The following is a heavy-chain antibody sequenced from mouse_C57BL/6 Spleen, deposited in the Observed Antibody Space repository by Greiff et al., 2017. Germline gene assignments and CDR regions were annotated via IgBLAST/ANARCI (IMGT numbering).Heavy chain of an antibody. CDR1: GYTFTSYW. J-gene: IGHJ2*01. CDR3: ARSRGYGNYGFDY. D-gene: IGHD2-1*01. Sequence: QVHVKQPGAELVMPGASVKLSCKASGYTFTSYWMHWVKQRPGQGLEWIGEIDPSDSYTNYNQKFKGKSTLTVDKSSSTAYMQLSSLTSEDSAVYYCARSRGYGNYGFDYWGQGTTLTVSS. V-gene: IGHV1-69*01. CDR2: IDPSDSYT.